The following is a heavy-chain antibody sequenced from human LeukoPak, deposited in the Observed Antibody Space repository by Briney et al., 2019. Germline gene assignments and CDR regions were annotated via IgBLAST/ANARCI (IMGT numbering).Heavy chain of an antibody. CDR1: GGSISSGSYY. CDR3: AATKYSGYETPPGY. CDR2: IYTSGST. D-gene: IGHD5-12*01. J-gene: IGHJ4*02. Sequence: SQTLSLTCTVSGGSISSGSYYWSWIRQPAGKGLEWIGRIYTSGSTNYNPSLKSRVTISVDTSKNQFSLKLSSVTAADTAVYYCAATKYSGYETPPGYWGQGTPVTVSS. V-gene: IGHV4-61*02.